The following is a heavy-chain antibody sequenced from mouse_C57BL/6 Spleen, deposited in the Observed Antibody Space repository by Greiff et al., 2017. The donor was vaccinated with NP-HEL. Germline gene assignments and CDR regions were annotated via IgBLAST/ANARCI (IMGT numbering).Heavy chain of an antibody. CDR1: GYSITSGYY. J-gene: IGHJ3*01. CDR2: ISYDGSN. V-gene: IGHV3-6*01. Sequence: VQLKESGPGLVKPSQSLSLTCSVTGYSITSGYYWNWIRQFPGNKLEWMGYISYDGSNNYNPSLKNRISITRDTSKNQFFLKLNSVTTEDTATYYCARGGLFYWGQGTLVTVSA. CDR3: ARGGLFY. D-gene: IGHD1-1*01.